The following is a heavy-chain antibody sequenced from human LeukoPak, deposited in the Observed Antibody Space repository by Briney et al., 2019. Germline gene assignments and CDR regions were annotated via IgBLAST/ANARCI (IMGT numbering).Heavy chain of an antibody. CDR2: ISSSGSTI. V-gene: IGHV3-11*01. Sequence: GGSLRLSCAASGFTFSDYYMSWIRQAPGKGLEWVSYISSSGSTIYYADSVKGRFTISRDNAKNSLYLQMNSLRTEDTALYYCARGRWFGESPFDYWGQGTLITVSS. J-gene: IGHJ4*02. CDR1: GFTFSDYY. D-gene: IGHD3-10*01. CDR3: ARGRWFGESPFDY.